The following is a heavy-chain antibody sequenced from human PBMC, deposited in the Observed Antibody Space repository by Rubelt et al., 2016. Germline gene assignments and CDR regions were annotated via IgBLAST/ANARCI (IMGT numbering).Heavy chain of an antibody. V-gene: IGHV1-18*01. D-gene: IGHD1-26*01. Sequence: QVQLVQSGAEVKKPGASVKVSCKASGYTFPSYGISWVRQAPGQGLEWMGWISAYNGNTNVAQKLKGRVTMMTCKARGTAYMERRKRRTDRTDVYYCAGDAGDTTNWLDAWGKGTLVTVSS. CDR1: GYTFPSYG. CDR2: ISAYNGNT. J-gene: IGHJ5*02. CDR3: AGDAGDTTNWLDA.